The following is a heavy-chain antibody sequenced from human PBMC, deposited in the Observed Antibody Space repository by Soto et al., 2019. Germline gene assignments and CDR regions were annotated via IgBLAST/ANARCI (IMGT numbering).Heavy chain of an antibody. J-gene: IGHJ6*03. D-gene: IGHD6-6*01. CDR2: IDSRSSTI. CDR1: GFTSSGYS. V-gene: IGHV3-48*01. CDR3: ARRARPDFYYMDV. Sequence: GESLKISCAASGFTSSGYSMNWVRQAPGKGLEWISYIDSRSSTIYYADSVKGRFTISRDNSKNTVYLQMGSLRPEDTAVYYCARRARPDFYYMDVWGKGTTVTVSS.